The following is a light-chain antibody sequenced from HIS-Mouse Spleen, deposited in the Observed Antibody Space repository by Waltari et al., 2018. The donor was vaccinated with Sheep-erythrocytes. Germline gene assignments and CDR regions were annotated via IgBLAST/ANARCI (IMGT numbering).Light chain of an antibody. CDR2: DVS. CDR1: SSDVGGYNY. J-gene: IGLJ2*01. Sequence: QSALTQPRSVSGSPGQSVTISCTGTSSDVGGYNYVSWYQQHPGEAPKLMIYDVSKRPSGFPDRFSGSTSGNTASLTISGLQAEDEADYYCCSYAGSSTPVVFGGGTKLTVL. CDR3: CSYAGSSTPVV. V-gene: IGLV2-11*01.